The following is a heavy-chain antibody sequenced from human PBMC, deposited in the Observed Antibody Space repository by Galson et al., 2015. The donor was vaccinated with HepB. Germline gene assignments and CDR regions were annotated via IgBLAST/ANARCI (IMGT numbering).Heavy chain of an antibody. CDR2: ITPLFGTA. CDR3: AREGIAASTNPVDY. CDR1: GGTFSTHA. D-gene: IGHD6-13*01. Sequence: SVKVSCKASGGTFSTHAMSWVRQAPGQGLEWMGGITPLFGTAKYAQKFQGRVTITADESTSTVYMELSSLRFEDTAAYYCAREGIAASTNPVDYWGQGTLVTVSS. V-gene: IGHV1-69*13. J-gene: IGHJ4*02.